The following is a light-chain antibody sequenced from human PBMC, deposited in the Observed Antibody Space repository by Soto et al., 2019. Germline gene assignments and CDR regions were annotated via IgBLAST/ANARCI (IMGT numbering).Light chain of an antibody. J-gene: IGKJ1*01. V-gene: IGKV3-15*01. CDR2: GAY. Sequence: EIVLTQSPATLSVSPGERATLSCRASQSVSSNVAWYQQKPGQAPRLLIYGAYTRAAVGPAMFSGSGAGTEFTLTSSSLQPDDFATYYCQHYNSYSEAFGQGTKVDIK. CDR1: QSVSSN. CDR3: QHYNSYSEA.